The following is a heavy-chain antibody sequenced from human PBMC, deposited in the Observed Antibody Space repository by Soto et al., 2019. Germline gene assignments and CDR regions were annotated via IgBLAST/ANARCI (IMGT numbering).Heavy chain of an antibody. J-gene: IGHJ4*02. D-gene: IGHD3-10*01. CDR1: GFTFSSYG. CDR3: AAPELWFGDK. Sequence: QVQLVESGGGVVQPGRSLRLSCAASGFTFSSYGMHWVRQAPGKGLEWVAVISYDGSNKYYADSVKGRFTISRDNSKNTLYLQMNSLRAEDTAVYYCAAPELWFGDKWGQGTLVTVSS. CDR2: ISYDGSNK. V-gene: IGHV3-30*03.